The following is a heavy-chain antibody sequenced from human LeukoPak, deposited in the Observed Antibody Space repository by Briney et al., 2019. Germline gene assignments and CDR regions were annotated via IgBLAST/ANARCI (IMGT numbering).Heavy chain of an antibody. CDR3: ARRGCSSTSCYFDY. Sequence: NPSETLSLTCAVYGGPFSGYYWSWIRQPPGKGLEWIGEINHSGSTNYNPSLKSRVTISVDTSKNQFSLKLSSVTAADTAVYYCARRGCSSTSCYFDYWGQGTLVTVSS. CDR2: INHSGST. J-gene: IGHJ4*02. CDR1: GGPFSGYY. V-gene: IGHV4-34*01. D-gene: IGHD2-2*01.